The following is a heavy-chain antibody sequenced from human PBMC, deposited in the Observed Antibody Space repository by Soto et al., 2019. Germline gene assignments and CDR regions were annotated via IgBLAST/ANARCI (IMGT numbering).Heavy chain of an antibody. J-gene: IGHJ4*02. CDR2: ISAYNGNT. CDR3: ARDGPPTDY. V-gene: IGHV1-18*01. Sequence: QVQLVQSGAEVKKPGASVKVSCKASGYTFSSYHISWVRQAPGQGLEWMGWISAYNGNTNYAQKLEGRVPVNSVTSTSTAYMELRSLNSDDTAVYYCARDGPPTDYWGQGTLVTVSS. CDR1: GYTFSSYH.